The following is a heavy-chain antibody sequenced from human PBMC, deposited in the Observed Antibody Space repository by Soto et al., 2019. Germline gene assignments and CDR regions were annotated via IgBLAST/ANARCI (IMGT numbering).Heavy chain of an antibody. J-gene: IGHJ6*02. CDR3: ARGPSITIFGVVIIAGPYGMDV. D-gene: IGHD3-3*01. V-gene: IGHV1-8*01. Sequence: ASVKVSCKASGCTFTSYDINWVRQATGQGLEWMGWMNPNSGNTGYAQKFQGRVTMTRNTSISTAYMELSSLRSEDTAVYYCARGPSITIFGVVIIAGPYGMDVWGQGTTVTVSS. CDR2: MNPNSGNT. CDR1: GCTFTSYD.